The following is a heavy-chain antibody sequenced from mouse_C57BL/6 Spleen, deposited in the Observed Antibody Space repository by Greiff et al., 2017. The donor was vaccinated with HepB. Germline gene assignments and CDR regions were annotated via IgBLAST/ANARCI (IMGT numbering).Heavy chain of an antibody. CDR3: ARTAPAELIDV. J-gene: IGHJ1*03. CDR2: IDPSDSYT. Sequence: QVQLQQPGAELVKPGASVKLSCKASGYTLTSYWMQWVKQRPGQGLEWIGEIDPSDSYTNYNQKFKGKATLTVDTSSSTAYMQLSSLTSEDSAVYYCARTAPAELIDVWGTGTTVTVSS. V-gene: IGHV1-50*01. D-gene: IGHD1-2*01. CDR1: GYTLTSYW.